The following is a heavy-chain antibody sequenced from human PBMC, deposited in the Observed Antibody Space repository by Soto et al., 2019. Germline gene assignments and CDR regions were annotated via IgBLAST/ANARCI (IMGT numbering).Heavy chain of an antibody. V-gene: IGHV3-7*03. CDR3: ATDSPFEF. J-gene: IGHJ4*02. CDR1: GFTFSSYW. CDR2: IKQGGTEK. D-gene: IGHD5-18*01. Sequence: GSLRLSCAASGFTFSSYWMSWVRQAPGKGLEWVANIKQGGTEKYYINSVKGRFTISSDNAKNSLYLQMNSLRAEDMAVYYCATDSPFEFWGQGTLVTVSS.